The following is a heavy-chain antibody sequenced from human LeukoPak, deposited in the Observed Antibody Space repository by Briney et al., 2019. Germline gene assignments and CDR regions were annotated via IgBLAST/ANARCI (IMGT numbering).Heavy chain of an antibody. CDR3: ARDLYSSGYVAFDI. D-gene: IGHD3-22*01. CDR2: ISSSSSYI. J-gene: IGHJ3*02. CDR1: GFTFSSYS. V-gene: IGHV3-21*01. Sequence: PGGSLRLSCAASGFTFSSYSMSLVRQAPGKGLEWVSSISSSSSYIYYADSVKGRFTISRDNAKNSLYLQMNSLRAEDTAVYYCARDLYSSGYVAFDIWGQGTMVTVSS.